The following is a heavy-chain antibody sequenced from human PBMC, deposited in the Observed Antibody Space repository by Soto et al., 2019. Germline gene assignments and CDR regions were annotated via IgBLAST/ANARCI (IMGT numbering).Heavy chain of an antibody. Sequence: ASVKVSCKDSGYTFTIYGISWVRQAPGQGLEWMGWISAYNGNTNYAQKLQGRVTMTTDTSTSTAYMELRSLRSDDTAVYYCARRIAAVKTDYWGQGTLVTVSS. D-gene: IGHD6-13*01. CDR1: GYTFTIYG. J-gene: IGHJ4*02. CDR3: ARRIAAVKTDY. V-gene: IGHV1-18*01. CDR2: ISAYNGNT.